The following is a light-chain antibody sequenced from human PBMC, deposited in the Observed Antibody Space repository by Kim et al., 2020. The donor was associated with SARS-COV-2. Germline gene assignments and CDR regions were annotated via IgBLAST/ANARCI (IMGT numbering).Light chain of an antibody. CDR1: QSLTSRY. V-gene: IGKV3-20*01. Sequence: SPGDRATLSCRASQSLTSRYLAWYQQKPGQAPRLLIYGASSRATGIADRVSGSGSGTDFTLTISRLEPEDFAVYYCQQYYSSPLTFGQGTRLEIK. J-gene: IGKJ5*01. CDR2: GAS. CDR3: QQYYSSPLT.